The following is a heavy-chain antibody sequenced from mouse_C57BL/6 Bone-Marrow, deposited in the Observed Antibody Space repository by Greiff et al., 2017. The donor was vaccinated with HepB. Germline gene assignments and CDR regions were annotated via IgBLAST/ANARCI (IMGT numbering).Heavy chain of an antibody. CDR1: GYTFTDYN. CDR3: ARLVAPYYFDY. CDR2: INPNNGGT. D-gene: IGHD1-1*01. J-gene: IGHJ2*01. Sequence: VHVKQSDAELVKPGASVKISCKASGYTFTDYNMDWVKQSHGKSLEWIGDINPNNGGTIYNQKFKGKATLTVDKSSSTAYMELRSLTSEDTAVYYCARLVAPYYFDYWGQGTTLTVSS. V-gene: IGHV1-18*01.